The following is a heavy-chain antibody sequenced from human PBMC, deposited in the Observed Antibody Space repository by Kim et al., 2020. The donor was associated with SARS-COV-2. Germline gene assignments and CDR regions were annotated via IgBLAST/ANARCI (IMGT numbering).Heavy chain of an antibody. CDR1: GYIFSRYS. CDR2: INTKTGNP. D-gene: IGHD3-10*01. V-gene: IGHV7-4-1*02. J-gene: IGHJ5*02. Sequence: ASVKVSCKTSGYIFSRYSMNWVRQAPGQGLQWMGWINTKTGNPKYGQAFTGRFVFSLDTSVTTAYLELTDLKVEDTAVYYCARESDGSDHWFNPWGQGTQVTVSS. CDR3: ARESDGSDHWFNP.